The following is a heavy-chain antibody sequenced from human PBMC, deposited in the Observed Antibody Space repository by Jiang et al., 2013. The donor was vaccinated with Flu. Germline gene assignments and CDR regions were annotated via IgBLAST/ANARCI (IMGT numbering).Heavy chain of an antibody. Sequence: SGYTFTSYAMNWVRQAPGQGLEWMGWINTNTGNPTYAQGFTGRFVFSLDTSVSTAYLQISSLKAEDTAVYYCARTTTVTTSGYYYYGMDVWGQGTTVTVSS. J-gene: IGHJ6*02. CDR2: INTNTGNP. CDR1: GYTFTSYA. V-gene: IGHV7-4-1*02. CDR3: ARTTTVTTSGYYYYGMDV. D-gene: IGHD4-11*01.